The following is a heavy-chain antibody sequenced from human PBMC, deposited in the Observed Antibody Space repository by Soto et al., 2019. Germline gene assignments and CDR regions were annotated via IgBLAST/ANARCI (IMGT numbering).Heavy chain of an antibody. CDR2: ISHDGSEQ. J-gene: IGHJ6*01. D-gene: IGHD5-12*01. V-gene: IGHV3-30*18. Sequence: QVQLVESGGGVVQPGRSLRLSCRVSGITLNNSGIHWVRQAPGKGLEWMAVISHDGSEQYYADSMKGRLNISRDNSKNTVNLQMNSLRGEDTAIYYCVKDRVPGAYGYYYGMDVWGQGTTVTVSS. CDR1: GITLNNSG. CDR3: VKDRVPGAYGYYYGMDV.